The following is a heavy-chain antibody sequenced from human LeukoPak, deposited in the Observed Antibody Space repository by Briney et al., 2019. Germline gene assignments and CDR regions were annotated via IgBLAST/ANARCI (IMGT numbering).Heavy chain of an antibody. CDR1: GGSISSYY. J-gene: IGHJ4*02. V-gene: IGHV4-4*09. Sequence: PSEILSLTCTVSGGSISSYYWSWIRQPPGKGLEWIGYIYTSGSTNYNPSLKSRVTISVDTSKNQFSLKLSSVTAADTAVYYCASSYGRGGYGDFDYWGQGTLVTVSS. D-gene: IGHD5-12*01. CDR2: IYTSGST. CDR3: ASSYGRGGYGDFDY.